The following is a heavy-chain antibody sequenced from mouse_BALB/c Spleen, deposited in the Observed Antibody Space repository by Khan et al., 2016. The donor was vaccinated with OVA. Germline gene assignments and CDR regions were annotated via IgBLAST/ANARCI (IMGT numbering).Heavy chain of an antibody. Sequence: VQLQQSGPELVKPGASVKMSCKASGYTFTYYVITWVKQRTGQGLEWIGEIYPGSDNVYYHERFKGKATLTADKSSNPPHLQLSSLTSEDSAVYDCARGDGDYVDFDYWGQGTTVTVSS. D-gene: IGHD2-13*01. V-gene: IGHV1-81*01. J-gene: IGHJ2*01. CDR2: IYPGSDNV. CDR1: GYTFTYYV. CDR3: ARGDGDYVDFDY.